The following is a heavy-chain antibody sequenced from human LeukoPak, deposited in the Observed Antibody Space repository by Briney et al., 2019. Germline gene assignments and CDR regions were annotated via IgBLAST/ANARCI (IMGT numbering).Heavy chain of an antibody. Sequence: SETLSLTCTVSGVSISSYYWTWIRQSAGKGLEWIGRIYISGSPNYNPSLKRRVTISVDTSKNQFSLKLSSVTAADTAVYYCARVGFLGYNPGGFDYWGQGTLVTVSS. J-gene: IGHJ4*02. D-gene: IGHD5-24*01. V-gene: IGHV4-4*07. CDR3: ARVGFLGYNPGGFDY. CDR2: IYISGSP. CDR1: GVSISSYY.